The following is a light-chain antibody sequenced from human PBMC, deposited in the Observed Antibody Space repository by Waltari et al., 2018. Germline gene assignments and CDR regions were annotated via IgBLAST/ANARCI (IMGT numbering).Light chain of an antibody. CDR1: QSVSSY. V-gene: IGKV3-11*01. J-gene: IGKJ5*01. Sequence: ELVLSQSTATLSLSTGERATLSCRASQSVSSYLAWYQQTPGQAPRLLIYDASNGTTGIPARFSGSGSGTDFTLTISSLAPEYFAVYYYQQRSNWITFGQGTRLEIK. CDR2: DAS. CDR3: QQRSNWIT.